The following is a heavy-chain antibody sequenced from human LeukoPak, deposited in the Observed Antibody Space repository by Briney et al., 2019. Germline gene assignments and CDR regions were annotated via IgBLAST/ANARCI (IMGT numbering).Heavy chain of an antibody. CDR2: IYSGGST. CDR1: GFTVSSNY. J-gene: IGHJ3*02. CDR3: ASWLRLDAFDI. Sequence: PGGSLRLSCAASGFTVSSNYMSWVRQAPGKGLEWVSVIYSGGSTYYADSVKGRFTISRDNSKNTLYLQMNSLRAEDTAVYYCASWLRLDAFDIWGQGTKVTVSS. D-gene: IGHD3-9*01. V-gene: IGHV3-66*01.